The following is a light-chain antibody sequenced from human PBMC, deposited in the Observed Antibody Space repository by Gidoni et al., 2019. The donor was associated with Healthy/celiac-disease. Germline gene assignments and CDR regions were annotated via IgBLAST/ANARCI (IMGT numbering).Light chain of an antibody. CDR3: QQSYSLT. V-gene: IGKV1-39*01. CDR2: AAS. CDR1: QSISSY. J-gene: IGKJ4*01. Sequence: DIQRTQSPSSLSASVGDRVTITCRASQSISSYLNWYQQKPGKAPKLLIYAASSLQSGVPSRFSGSGSGTDFTLTISSLQPEYFATYYCQQSYSLTFGGGTKVEIK.